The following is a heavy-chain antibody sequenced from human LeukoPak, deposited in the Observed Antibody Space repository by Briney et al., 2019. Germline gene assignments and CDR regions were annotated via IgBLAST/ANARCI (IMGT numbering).Heavy chain of an antibody. D-gene: IGHD6-13*01. V-gene: IGHV4-59*01. CDR2: IYYSGST. CDR3: ARGRDSSSWNDAFDI. J-gene: IGHJ3*02. Sequence: SETLSLTCTVSGGSISSYYWSWIRQPPGKGLEWIRYIYYSGSTNYNPSLKSRVTISVDTSKNQFSLKLSSVTAADTAVYYCARGRDSSSWNDAFDIWGQGTMVTVSS. CDR1: GGSISSYY.